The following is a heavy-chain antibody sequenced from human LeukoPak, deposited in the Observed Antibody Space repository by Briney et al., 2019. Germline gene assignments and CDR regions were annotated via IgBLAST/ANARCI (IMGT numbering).Heavy chain of an antibody. J-gene: IGHJ6*03. CDR3: ARVVLPSDLWSGYYTPPPHKSYYYYYMDV. CDR2: INPNSGGT. V-gene: IGHV1-2*02. D-gene: IGHD3-3*01. CDR1: GYTFSGYY. Sequence: ASVKVSCKASGYTFSGYYMHWVRQAPGQGLEWMGWINPNSGGTNYAQKFQGRVTMTRDTSISTAYVELSRLRCDDTAVYYCARVVLPSDLWSGYYTPPPHKSYYYYYMDVWGKGTTVTVSS.